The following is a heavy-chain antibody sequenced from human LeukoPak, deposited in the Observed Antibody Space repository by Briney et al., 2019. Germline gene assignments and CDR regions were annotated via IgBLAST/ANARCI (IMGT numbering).Heavy chain of an antibody. J-gene: IGHJ5*02. CDR2: INPNSGGA. D-gene: IGHD6-13*01. Sequence: ASVKVSCKASGYTFTGYYMHWVRQVPGQGLEWMGWINPNSGGANYAQKFQGRVTMTRDTSISTAYMELSRLRSDDTAVYYCARVVAAAGRNNWFDPWGQGTLVTVSS. CDR3: ARVVAAAGRNNWFDP. V-gene: IGHV1-2*02. CDR1: GYTFTGYY.